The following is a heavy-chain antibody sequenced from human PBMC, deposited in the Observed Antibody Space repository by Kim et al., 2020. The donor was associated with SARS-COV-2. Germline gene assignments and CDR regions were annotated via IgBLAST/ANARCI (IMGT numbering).Heavy chain of an antibody. V-gene: IGHV3-74*01. CDR2: INTDGSTT. J-gene: IGHJ4*02. CDR1: GFTFSSYW. Sequence: GGSLRLSCAASGFTFSSYWMHWVRQAPGKGLVWVSRINTDGSTTTYADSVKGRFTISRDNAKNTLYLQMNSLSAEDTAVYYCARGLVGPYYFDYWGRGTLVTASS. CDR3: ARGLVGPYYFDY. D-gene: IGHD6-6*01.